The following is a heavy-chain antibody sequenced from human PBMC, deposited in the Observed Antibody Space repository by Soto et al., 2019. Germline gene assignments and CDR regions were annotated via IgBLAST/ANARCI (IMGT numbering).Heavy chain of an antibody. CDR2: LGFDGGGR. D-gene: IGHD1-26*01. CDR3: VREPVGPDYAMDV. J-gene: IGHJ6*02. CDR1: GFDFSSYG. Sequence: SLRLSCAASGFDFSSYGMHWVRQTPGKGLEWVAVLGFDGGGRYYADSVKGRFTISRDNSKKMLYLQMDSLRAGDTALYYCVREPVGPDYAMDVWGQGTTVTVSS. V-gene: IGHV3-33*01.